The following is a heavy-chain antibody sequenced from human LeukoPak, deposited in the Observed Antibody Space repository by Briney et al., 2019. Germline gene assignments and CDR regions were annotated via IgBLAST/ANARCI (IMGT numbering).Heavy chain of an antibody. CDR3: ANGGYYYDSTY. CDR2: ISGSGGST. Sequence: GGSLRLSCAASGFTFSSYAMSWVRQAPGKGLEWVSAISGSGGSTYYADSVKGRFTISRDNSKNTLYLQMNSLRAEDTAVYYCANGGYYYDSTYWGQGTLVTVSS. D-gene: IGHD3-22*01. J-gene: IGHJ4*02. CDR1: GFTFSSYA. V-gene: IGHV3-23*01.